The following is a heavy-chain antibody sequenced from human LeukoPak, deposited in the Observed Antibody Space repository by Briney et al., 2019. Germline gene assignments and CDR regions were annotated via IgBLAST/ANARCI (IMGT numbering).Heavy chain of an antibody. Sequence: GGSLRLSCAASGFTFDDYAMHWVRQAPGKGLEWVSLISWDGGSTYYADSVKGRFTISRDNSKNSLYLQMNSLRAEDTALHYCAKDYCTNGVCYVFDYWGQGTLVTVSS. J-gene: IGHJ4*02. CDR2: ISWDGGST. D-gene: IGHD2-8*01. V-gene: IGHV3-43D*04. CDR3: AKDYCTNGVCYVFDY. CDR1: GFTFDDYA.